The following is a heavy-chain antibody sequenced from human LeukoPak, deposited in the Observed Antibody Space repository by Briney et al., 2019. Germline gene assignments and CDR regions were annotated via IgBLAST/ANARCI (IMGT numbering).Heavy chain of an antibody. D-gene: IGHD5-18*01. J-gene: IGHJ4*02. CDR3: AGENPPTWIQLWSYFDY. CDR1: GGTFSSYA. CDR2: IIPILGIA. V-gene: IGHV1-69*04. Sequence: SVKVSCKASGGTFSSYAISWVRQAPGQGLEWMGRIIPILGIANYAQKFQGRVTITADKSTSTAYMELSSLRSKDTAVYYCAGENPPTWIQLWSYFDYWGQGTLVTVSS.